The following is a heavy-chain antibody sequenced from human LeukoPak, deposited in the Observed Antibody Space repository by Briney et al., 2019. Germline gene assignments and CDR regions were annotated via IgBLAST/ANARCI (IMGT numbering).Heavy chain of an antibody. Sequence: GGSLRLSCAASGFTFRSYNMNWVRQAPGKRPEWASSISSSSSYIYYADSVKGRFTISRDNAKNSLYLQMNSLRAEDTALYYCARGASRADYWGQGTLVTVSS. CDR3: ARGASRADY. J-gene: IGHJ4*02. V-gene: IGHV3-21*01. CDR2: ISSSSSYI. CDR1: GFTFRSYN.